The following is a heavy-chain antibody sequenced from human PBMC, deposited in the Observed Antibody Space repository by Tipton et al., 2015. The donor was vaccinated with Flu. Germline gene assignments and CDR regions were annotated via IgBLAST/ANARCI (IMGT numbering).Heavy chain of an antibody. J-gene: IGHJ6*03. D-gene: IGHD2-2*01. CDR2: IDPSDSYT. V-gene: IGHV5-10-1*01. CDR1: GYSFTSYW. Sequence: QLVQSGAEVKKPGESLRISCKGSGYSFTSYWISWVRQMPGKGLEWMGRIDPSDSYTNYSPSFQGHVTISADKSISTAYLQWSSLKASDTAMYYCARHANALYCSSTSCYYMDVWGKGTTVTVSS. CDR3: ARHANALYCSSTSCYYMDV.